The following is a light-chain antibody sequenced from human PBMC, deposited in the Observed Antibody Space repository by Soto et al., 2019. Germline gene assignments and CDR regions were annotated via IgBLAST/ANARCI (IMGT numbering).Light chain of an antibody. CDR1: SSDVGGYKY. CDR3: CSYAGSYSVV. Sequence: QSALTQPASVSGSHGQSITISCTGTSSDVGGYKYVSWYQQHPGKAPKLIVSDVSKRPSGVPDRFSGSKSGNTASLTISGLQPEDEADYHCCSYAGSYSVVFGGGTKLTVL. CDR2: DVS. J-gene: IGLJ2*01. V-gene: IGLV2-11*01.